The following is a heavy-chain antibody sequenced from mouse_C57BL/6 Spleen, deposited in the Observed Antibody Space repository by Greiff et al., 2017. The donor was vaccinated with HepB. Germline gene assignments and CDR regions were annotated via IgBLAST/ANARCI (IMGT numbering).Heavy chain of an antibody. D-gene: IGHD1-1*01. CDR2: IYPGSGST. Sequence: VQLQQPGAELVKPGASVKMSCKASGYTFTSYWITWVKQRPGQGLEWIGDIYPGSGSTNYNEKFKSKATLTVDTSSSTAYMQLSSLTSEDSAVYYCARENYYGSSYGYFDVWGTGTTVTVSS. CDR3: ARENYYGSSYGYFDV. V-gene: IGHV1-55*01. CDR1: GYTFTSYW. J-gene: IGHJ1*03.